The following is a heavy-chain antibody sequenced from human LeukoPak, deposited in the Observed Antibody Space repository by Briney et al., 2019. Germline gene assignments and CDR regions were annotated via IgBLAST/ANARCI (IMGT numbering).Heavy chain of an antibody. CDR1: GGSISSYY. D-gene: IGHD6-13*01. CDR3: ARRAPTGRSEGYSTWFDP. Sequence: SETLSLTCTVSGGSISSYYWSWIRQPPGKGLEWIGYIYYSGSTNYNPSLKSRVTISVDTSKNQFSLKLSSVTAADTAVYYCARRAPTGRSEGYSTWFDPWGQGTLVTVSS. V-gene: IGHV4-59*08. J-gene: IGHJ5*02. CDR2: IYYSGST.